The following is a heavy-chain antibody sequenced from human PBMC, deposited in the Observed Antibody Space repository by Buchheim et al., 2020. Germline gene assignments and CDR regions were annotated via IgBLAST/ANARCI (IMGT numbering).Heavy chain of an antibody. Sequence: QVQLVESGGGVVQPGRSLRLSCAASGFTFSSYSLHWVRQAPGKGLDWVAVISYDGSNKYYADSVKGRFTISRDNAKNTLYLQMNSLRAEDTAVYYCARGRIFAARPGYYYYGMDVWGQGTT. CDR3: ARGRIFAARPGYYYYGMDV. J-gene: IGHJ6*02. CDR1: GFTFSSYS. D-gene: IGHD6-6*01. CDR2: ISYDGSNK. V-gene: IGHV3-30-3*01.